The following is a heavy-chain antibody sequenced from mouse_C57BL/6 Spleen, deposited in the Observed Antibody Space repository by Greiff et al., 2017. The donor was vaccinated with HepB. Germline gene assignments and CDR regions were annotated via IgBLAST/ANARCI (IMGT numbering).Heavy chain of an antibody. Sequence: ESGPELVKPGASVKISCKASGYSFTDYNMNWVKQSNGKSLEWIGVINPNYGTTSYNQKFKGKATLTVDQSSSTAYMQLNSLTSEDSAVYYCARGITTVVAHWYFDVWGTGTTVTVSS. CDR2: INPNYGTT. J-gene: IGHJ1*03. D-gene: IGHD1-1*01. V-gene: IGHV1-39*01. CDR3: ARGITTVVAHWYFDV. CDR1: GYSFTDYN.